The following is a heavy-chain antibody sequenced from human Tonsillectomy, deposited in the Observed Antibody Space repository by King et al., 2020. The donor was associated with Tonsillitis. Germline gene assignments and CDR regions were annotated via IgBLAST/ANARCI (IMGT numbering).Heavy chain of an antibody. Sequence: QLVQSGVEVKKPGASLKSSCQGSGYNFTNYWIGWVRQMPGKGLEWMGIIFPADSDTRYSPSFQGQVTISADKSITTAYLQWDSLKASDTAMYYCARSNYDFWSGPMHWFDPWGQGTLVTVSS. CDR1: GYNFTNYW. V-gene: IGHV5-51*03. J-gene: IGHJ5*02. CDR2: IFPADSDT. D-gene: IGHD3-3*01. CDR3: ARSNYDFWSGPMHWFDP.